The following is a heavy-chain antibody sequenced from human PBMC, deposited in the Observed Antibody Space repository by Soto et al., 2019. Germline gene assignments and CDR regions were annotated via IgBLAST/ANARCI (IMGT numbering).Heavy chain of an antibody. V-gene: IGHV3-21*01. CDR3: ARDALATYDYVWGSYRYTYDY. D-gene: IGHD3-16*02. CDR2: ISSSSSYI. CDR1: GFTFSSYS. Sequence: GGSLRLSCAASGFTFSSYSMNWVRQAPGKGLEWVSSISSSSSYIYYADSVKGRFTISRDNAKNSLYLQMNSLRAEDTAVYYCARDALATYDYVWGSYRYTYDYWGQGTLVTVSS. J-gene: IGHJ4*02.